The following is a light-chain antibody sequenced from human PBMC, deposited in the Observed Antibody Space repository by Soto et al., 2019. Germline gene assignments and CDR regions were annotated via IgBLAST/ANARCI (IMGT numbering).Light chain of an antibody. CDR3: QHYNNWSWM. CDR2: GAS. V-gene: IGKV3D-15*01. Sequence: ELVVSQSPANLQGSPGERAPLPCRASQSVGTHLAWYQQKPGQVPRLLIYGASTRAAGMSARFSGSGSGTEFTLTISSLQYEDLAVYYCQHYNNWSWMFGPGAKVEIK. J-gene: IGKJ1*01. CDR1: QSVGTH.